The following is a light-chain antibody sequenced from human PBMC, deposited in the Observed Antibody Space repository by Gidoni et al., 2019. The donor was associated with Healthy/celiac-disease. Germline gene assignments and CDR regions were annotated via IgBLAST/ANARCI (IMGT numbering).Light chain of an antibody. V-gene: IGKV3-20*01. J-gene: IGKJ5*01. Sequence: IVLTQSPGTLSLSPRERATLSCRASQSVSSSYLAWYQQKPGQAPRLLIYGASSRATGIPDRFSGSGSGTDFTLTISRLEPEDFAVYYCQQYGSSPITSGQGTRLEIK. CDR1: QSVSSSY. CDR3: QQYGSSPIT. CDR2: GAS.